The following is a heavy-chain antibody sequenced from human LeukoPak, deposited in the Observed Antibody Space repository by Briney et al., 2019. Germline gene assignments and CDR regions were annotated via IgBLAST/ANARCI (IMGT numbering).Heavy chain of an antibody. CDR3: TTGNWGPY. D-gene: IGHD7-27*01. CDR2: IKSKTAGGTI. Sequence: GGSLRLSCAASGFTFSNAWMAWVRQAQGKGLEWVGRIKSKTAGGTIDYAAPVKGRFTISRDDSKNTLYLQMNSLKTEGTAVYYCTTGNWGPYWGQGTLVTVSS. J-gene: IGHJ4*02. V-gene: IGHV3-15*01. CDR1: GFTFSNAW.